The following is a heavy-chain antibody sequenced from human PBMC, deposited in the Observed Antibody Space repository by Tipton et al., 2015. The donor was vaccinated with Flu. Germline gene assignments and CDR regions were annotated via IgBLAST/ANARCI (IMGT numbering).Heavy chain of an antibody. CDR2: IKSKTDGGTT. V-gene: IGHV3-15*01. CDR3: TTGGITMVRGVIITLGLYYYGMDV. CDR1: GFTFSNAW. D-gene: IGHD3-10*01. Sequence: AVSGFTFSNAWMSWVRQAPGKGLEWVGRIKSKTDGGTTDYAAPVKGRFTISRDDSKNTLYLQMNSLKTEDTAVYYCTTGGITMVRGVIITLGLYYYGMDVWGQGTTVTVSS. J-gene: IGHJ6*02.